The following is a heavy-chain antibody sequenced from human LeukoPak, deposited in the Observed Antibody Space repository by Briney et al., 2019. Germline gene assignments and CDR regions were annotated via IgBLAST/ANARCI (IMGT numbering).Heavy chain of an antibody. V-gene: IGHV4-59*01. Sequence: SETLSLTCTVSGGSISSYYWSWIRQSPGKGLEWIGYIYYSGSTNYNPSLKSRVTISVDTSKNQFSLKLSSVTAADTAVYYCRGSGWYGSHYYYYYGMDVWGQGTTVTVSS. D-gene: IGHD6-19*01. J-gene: IGHJ6*02. CDR2: IYYSGST. CDR3: RGSGWYGSHYYYYYGMDV. CDR1: GGSISSYY.